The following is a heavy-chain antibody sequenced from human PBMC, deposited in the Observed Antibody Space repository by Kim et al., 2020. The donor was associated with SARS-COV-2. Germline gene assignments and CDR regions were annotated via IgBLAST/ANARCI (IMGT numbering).Heavy chain of an antibody. V-gene: IGHV1-2*02. CDR2: INPNSGGT. CDR3: ARSDFWSGYFWFDP. CDR1: GYTFTGYY. J-gene: IGHJ5*02. Sequence: ASVKVSCKASGYTFTGYYMHWVRQAPGQGLEWMGWINPNSGGTNYAQKFQGRVTMTRDTSISTAYMELSRLRSDDTAVYYCARSDFWSGYFWFDPWGQGTLVTVSS. D-gene: IGHD3-3*01.